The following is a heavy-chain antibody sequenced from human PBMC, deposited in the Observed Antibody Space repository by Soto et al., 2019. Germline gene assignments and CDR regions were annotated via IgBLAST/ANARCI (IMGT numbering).Heavy chain of an antibody. CDR3: ARDLIVVVPAAIKGREYYFDY. CDR2: IKQDGSEK. V-gene: IGHV3-7*03. Sequence: LRLSCAASGFTFSSYWMSWVRQAPGKGLEWVANIKQDGSEKYYVDSVKGRFTISRDNAKNSLYLQMNSLRAEDTAVYYCARDLIVVVPAAIKGREYYFDYWGQGTLVTVSS. J-gene: IGHJ4*02. D-gene: IGHD2-2*02. CDR1: GFTFSSYW.